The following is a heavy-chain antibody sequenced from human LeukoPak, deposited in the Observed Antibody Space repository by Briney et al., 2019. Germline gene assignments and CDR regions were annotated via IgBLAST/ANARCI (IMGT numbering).Heavy chain of an antibody. D-gene: IGHD2-2*03. CDR3: ARDGLGKAFDI. V-gene: IGHV3-74*01. Sequence: GGSLRLSCAASGFTFSSYYWMHWVRQAPGKGLVWVSRIKSDEITTNYADSVKGRFTISRDNAKNSLYLQMNSLRAEDTAVYYCARDGLGKAFDIWGQGTMVTVSS. J-gene: IGHJ3*02. CDR2: IKSDEITT. CDR1: GFTFSSYYW.